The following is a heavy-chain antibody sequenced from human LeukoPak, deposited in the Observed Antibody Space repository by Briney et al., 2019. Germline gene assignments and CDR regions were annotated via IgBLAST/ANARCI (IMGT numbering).Heavy chain of an antibody. Sequence: ASVKDSCKASGYTFTTYVPNWVRQAPGQGFQWMGLIKTYTRKPTYVQGFTGRFVFSLDTSVSTAYLQISNLKAEDTAVYYCARQVGTASSHDFGHWGHGTLVTVSS. V-gene: IGHV7-4-1*02. J-gene: IGHJ4*01. CDR3: ARQVGTASSHDFGH. D-gene: IGHD2-21*02. CDR2: IKTYTRKP. CDR1: GYTFTTYV.